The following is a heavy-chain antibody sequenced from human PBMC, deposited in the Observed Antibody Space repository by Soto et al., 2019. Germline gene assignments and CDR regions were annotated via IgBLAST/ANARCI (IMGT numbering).Heavy chain of an antibody. J-gene: IGHJ4*02. CDR2: ISSTTNYI. CDR1: GFTFTRYS. Sequence: GGSLRLSCAASGFTFTRYSMNWVRQAPGKGLEWVSSISSTTNYIYYADSMKGRFTVSRDNAKNSVYLEMNSLSAEDTTVYYCARESEDLTSNFDYWGQGTLVTVSS. V-gene: IGHV3-21*01. CDR3: ARESEDLTSNFDY.